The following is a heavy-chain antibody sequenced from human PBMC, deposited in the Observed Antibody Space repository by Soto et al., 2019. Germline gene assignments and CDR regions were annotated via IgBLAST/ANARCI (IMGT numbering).Heavy chain of an antibody. CDR2: TSYDGTNQ. V-gene: IGHV3-30*19. D-gene: IGHD3-16*01. J-gene: IGHJ4*02. Sequence: QVQLVESGVGVVQPGTSLRLSCVGSGFTFRSFVIHWVRQAPGRGLEWVALTSYDGTNQYFGDSVKGRFTISRDNSSNTVDLQMDSLRLEDTALYYCARWGTTGGLDVWGQGTLVSVSS. CDR1: GFTFRSFV. CDR3: ARWGTTGGLDV.